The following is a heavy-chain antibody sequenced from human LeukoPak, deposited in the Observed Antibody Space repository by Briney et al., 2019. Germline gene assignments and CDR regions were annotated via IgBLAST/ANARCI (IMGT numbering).Heavy chain of an antibody. Sequence: LEASVKVSCKASGYTFTGYYMHWVRQAPGQGLEWMGWINPNSGGTNYAQKFQGRVTMTRDTSISTAYMELSRLRSDDTAVYYCARIVGATGWFDPWGQGTLVTVSS. CDR1: GYTFTGYY. CDR2: INPNSGGT. CDR3: ARIVGATGWFDP. J-gene: IGHJ5*02. V-gene: IGHV1-2*03. D-gene: IGHD1-26*01.